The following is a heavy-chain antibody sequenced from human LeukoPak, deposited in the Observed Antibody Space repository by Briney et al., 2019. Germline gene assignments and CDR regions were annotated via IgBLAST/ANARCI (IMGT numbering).Heavy chain of an antibody. CDR1: GYTFTCYY. D-gene: IGHD2-2*01. V-gene: IGHV1-2*02. CDR2: INPNRGGT. J-gene: IGHJ6*03. Sequence: GASVKVSCKASGYTFTCYYIHWVRQAPGQGREWMGWINPNRGGTNYAQKFQGRVTMTRDTSISTAYMELSRLTSDDTAVYYCARGCQYQLLIFLYYYMDVWGKGTTVTVSS. CDR3: ARGCQYQLLIFLYYYMDV.